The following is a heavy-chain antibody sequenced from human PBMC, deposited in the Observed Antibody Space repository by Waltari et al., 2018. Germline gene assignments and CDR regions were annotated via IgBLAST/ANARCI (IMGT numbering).Heavy chain of an antibody. V-gene: IGHV3-53*01. CDR2: IYSGGKR. J-gene: IGHJ4*02. CDR1: GFNVNGNF. Sequence: EALLVQSGGGMIQPGGSLRLSCAASGFNVNGNFMNWVRQAPGKGLQWVSTIYSGGKRVYADSGKGRFTLSRDDFTNILYRQMNSLRAEDTATYYCTRGSADDSWGQGTLVTVSS. CDR3: TRGSADDS. D-gene: IGHD6-25*01.